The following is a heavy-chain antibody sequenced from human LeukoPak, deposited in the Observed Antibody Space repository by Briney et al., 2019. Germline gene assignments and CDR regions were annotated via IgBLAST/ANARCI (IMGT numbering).Heavy chain of an antibody. J-gene: IGHJ4*02. CDR1: GFTFSSYW. CDR2: IKQDGHEE. V-gene: IGHV3-7*01. Sequence: RGSLRLSCAASGFTFSSYWMSWVRQAPGKGLEWVASIKQDGHEEYYVDSVKGRFTISSDNAKNSLYLQMNSLRVEDTAVYYCARDPPTKSYGSGTYDYWGQGTLVTVSS. D-gene: IGHD3-10*01. CDR3: ARDPPTKSYGSGTYDY.